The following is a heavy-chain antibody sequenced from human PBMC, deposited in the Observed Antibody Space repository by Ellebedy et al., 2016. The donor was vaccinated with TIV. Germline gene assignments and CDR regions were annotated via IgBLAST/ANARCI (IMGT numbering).Heavy chain of an antibody. CDR1: GFPFSDYY. CDR3: AGGGRTGGYYYGIDV. V-gene: IGHV3-11*04. J-gene: IGHJ6*02. Sequence: GESLKISCAASGFPFSDYYITWIRQAPGKGLEWSSYISIDGGAKYYADSVKGRFTISRDNAKNSLYLQVNSLRAEDTGVYYCAGGGRTGGYYYGIDVWGQGTTVTVSS. CDR2: ISIDGGAK. D-gene: IGHD1-1*01.